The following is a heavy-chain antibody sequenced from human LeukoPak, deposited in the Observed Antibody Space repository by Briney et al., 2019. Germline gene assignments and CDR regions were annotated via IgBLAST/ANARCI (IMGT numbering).Heavy chain of an antibody. V-gene: IGHV4-34*01. D-gene: IGHD3-10*01. CDR1: GDSFSSVTDY. J-gene: IGHJ6*02. Sequence: SSETLSLTCSVSGDSFSSVTDYWAWIRQPPGKGLEWIGEINHSGSTNYNPSLKSRVTISVDTSKNQFSLKLSSVTAADTAVYYCARIDRGSITMVRGVLSYGMDVWGQGTTVTVSS. CDR2: INHSGST. CDR3: ARIDRGSITMVRGVLSYGMDV.